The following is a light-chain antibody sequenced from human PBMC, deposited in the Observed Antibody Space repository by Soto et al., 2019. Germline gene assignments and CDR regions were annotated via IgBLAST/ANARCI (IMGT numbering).Light chain of an antibody. CDR1: QSISSH. Sequence: DIPITQSPSSLSASVGDRVTITCRASQSISSHLNWYQHKPGRPPRLLIFASYILEGGVPSRFSGSGSDTYFTLTIDSLQPEDVATYSCEHTYITPRYTFGQGTKVEI. CDR3: EHTYITPRYT. CDR2: ASY. J-gene: IGKJ2*01. V-gene: IGKV1-39*01.